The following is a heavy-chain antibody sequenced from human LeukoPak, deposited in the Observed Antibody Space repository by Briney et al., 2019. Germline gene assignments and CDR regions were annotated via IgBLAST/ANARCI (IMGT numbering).Heavy chain of an antibody. CDR3: ARRRSPSNGDWFDP. J-gene: IGHJ5*02. CDR1: GFSLSTSGVA. Sequence: SGPTLANPTQTLTLTCTFSGFSLSTSGVAVGWFRQPPGGALEWLALIYWNDDTFYNPSLDSRLTIAKDTSKNQVVLTMTNMDPVDTATFYCARRRSPSNGDWFDPWGQGTLVTVSS. CDR2: IYWNDDT. D-gene: IGHD4-17*01. V-gene: IGHV2-5*01.